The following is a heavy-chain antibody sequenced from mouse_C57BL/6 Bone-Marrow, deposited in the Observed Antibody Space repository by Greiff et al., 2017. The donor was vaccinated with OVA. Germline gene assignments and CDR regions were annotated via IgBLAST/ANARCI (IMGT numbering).Heavy chain of an antibody. J-gene: IGHJ3*01. CDR3: ARDYYGSSSWFAY. CDR2: IYPRSGNS. CDR1: GYTFTSYG. Sequence: VQLQQSGAELARPGASVKLSCKASGYTFTSYGISWVKQRTGQGLEWIGEIYPRSGNSYYNEKFKGKATLTADKSSSTAYMELRSLTSEDSAVYFCARDYYGSSSWFAYWGQGTLVTVSA. D-gene: IGHD1-1*01. V-gene: IGHV1-81*01.